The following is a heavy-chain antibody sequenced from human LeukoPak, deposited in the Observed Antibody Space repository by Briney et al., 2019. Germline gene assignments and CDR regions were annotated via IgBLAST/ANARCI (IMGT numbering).Heavy chain of an antibody. CDR3: ARMTTVTTGGWFDP. V-gene: IGHV4-59*01. Sequence: PSETLSLTCTVSGGSISSYYWSWIRQPPGKGLEWIGYIYYSGSTNYNPSLKSRVTISVDTSKNQFSLKLSSVTAADTAVYYCARMTTVTTGGWFDPWGQGTLVTVSS. D-gene: IGHD4-11*01. CDR1: GGSISSYY. CDR2: IYYSGST. J-gene: IGHJ5*02.